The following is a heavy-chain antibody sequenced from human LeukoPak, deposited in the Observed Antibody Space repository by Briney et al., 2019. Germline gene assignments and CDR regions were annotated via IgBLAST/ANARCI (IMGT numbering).Heavy chain of an antibody. CDR2: INHSGST. D-gene: IGHD6-19*01. J-gene: IGHJ3*02. CDR3: ARRIAVAVSDAFDI. V-gene: IGHV4-34*01. CDR1: GGSFSGYY. Sequence: SETLSLTCGVYGGSFSGYYWSWIRQPPGKGLEWIGEINHSGSTKYNPSLKSRVTISVDTSKNQFSLKLSSVTAADTAVYYCARRIAVAVSDAFDIRGQGTMVTVSS.